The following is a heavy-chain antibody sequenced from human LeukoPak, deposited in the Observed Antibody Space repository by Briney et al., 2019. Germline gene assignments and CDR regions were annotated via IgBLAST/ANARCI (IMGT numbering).Heavy chain of an antibody. Sequence: GRSLRLSCAASGFTLSNYAMHWVRQAPGKGLEWVAIITYDRSNKDYADVVKGRFTISRDNSKNTLYLQMNSLRAEDTALYYCARGGVQLVGLSWDYYYYMDVWGKGTTVTISS. J-gene: IGHJ6*03. CDR2: ITYDRSNK. CDR1: GFTLSNYA. V-gene: IGHV3-30*04. CDR3: ARGGVQLVGLSWDYYYYMDV. D-gene: IGHD1-26*01.